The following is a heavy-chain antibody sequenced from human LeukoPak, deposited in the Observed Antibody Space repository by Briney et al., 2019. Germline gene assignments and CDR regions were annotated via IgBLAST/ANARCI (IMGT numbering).Heavy chain of an antibody. D-gene: IGHD1-26*01. CDR3: ARYSGSYYGYFDW. Sequence: GGSLRLSCAASGFTFSSYAMTWVRQAPGRGLEWVSTISGRSSTIDYADSVKGRFTIARDNSRNTVYVQMNSLRAEDTAVYYCARYSGSYYGYFDWWGQGTLVTVSS. V-gene: IGHV3-23*01. J-gene: IGHJ4*02. CDR2: ISGRSSTI. CDR1: GFTFSSYA.